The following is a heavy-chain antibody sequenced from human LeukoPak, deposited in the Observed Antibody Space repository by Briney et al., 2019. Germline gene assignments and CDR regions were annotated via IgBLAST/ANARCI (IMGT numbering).Heavy chain of an antibody. CDR3: ARDVTGPFDS. J-gene: IGHJ4*02. Sequence: PSETLSLTCTVSGAPINGYYWSWIRPPPGKVLEWIGYIYYSGTTSYNPSLKSRVTMSVDTSKNQLSLQVSSVTTADTAVYYCARDVTGPFDSWGQGTLVTVSS. CDR2: IYYSGTT. V-gene: IGHV4-59*01. CDR1: GAPINGYY.